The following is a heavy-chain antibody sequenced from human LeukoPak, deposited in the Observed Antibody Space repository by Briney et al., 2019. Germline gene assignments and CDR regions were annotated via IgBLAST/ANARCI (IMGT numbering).Heavy chain of an antibody. J-gene: IGHJ4*02. CDR1: GGTFSSCA. CDR3: ARVIVAAAGYIDY. Sequence: ASVKVSCKASGGTFSSCAISWVRQAPGQGLEWMGRIIPILGIANYAQKFQGRVTITADKSTSTAYMELSSLRSEDTAVYYCARVIVAAAGYIDYWGQGTLVTVSS. D-gene: IGHD6-13*01. V-gene: IGHV1-69*04. CDR2: IIPILGIA.